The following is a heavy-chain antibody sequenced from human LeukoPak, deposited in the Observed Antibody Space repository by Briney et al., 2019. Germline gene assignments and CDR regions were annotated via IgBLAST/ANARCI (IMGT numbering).Heavy chain of an antibody. J-gene: IGHJ4*02. V-gene: IGHV1-2*02. CDR3: ARDERYDSSGYPFDY. CDR2: INPNSGGA. Sequence: ASVKVSCKASGNTFNAYYIHWVRQAPGQGLEWMGWINPNSGGARYAQKFQGRVIITRDTSISTAYMEVTRLRYDDTAVYYCARDERYDSSGYPFDYWGQGTLVTVSS. CDR1: GNTFNAYY. D-gene: IGHD3-22*01.